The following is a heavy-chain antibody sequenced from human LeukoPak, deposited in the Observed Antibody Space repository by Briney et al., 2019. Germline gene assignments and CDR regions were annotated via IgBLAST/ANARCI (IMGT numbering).Heavy chain of an antibody. D-gene: IGHD2-15*01. CDR2: ISGSGGNT. V-gene: IGHV3-23*01. J-gene: IGHJ4*02. Sequence: QAGGSLRLSCAASGFTFSSYAMSWVRQAPGKGLEWVSAISGSGGNTYYADSVKGRFTISRDNSKNTLYLQMNGLRAEDTAVYYYAKDGGYCSGGSCYSTYADYWGQGTLVTVSS. CDR1: GFTFSSYA. CDR3: AKDGGYCSGGSCYSTYADY.